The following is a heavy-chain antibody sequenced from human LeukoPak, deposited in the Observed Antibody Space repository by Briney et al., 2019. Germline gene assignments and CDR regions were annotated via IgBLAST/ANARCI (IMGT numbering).Heavy chain of an antibody. J-gene: IGHJ3*02. CDR2: IRYDGSNK. Sequence: GGSLRLSCAASGFTFSSYGMHWVRQAPGKGLEWVAFIRYDGSNKYYADSVQGRFTISRDNAKNSLYLQMNSLRPEDTAVYYCAKDHHRRLYDSQARDTFDIWGQGTMVTVSS. CDR1: GFTFSSYG. V-gene: IGHV3-30*02. D-gene: IGHD3-22*01. CDR3: AKDHHRRLYDSQARDTFDI.